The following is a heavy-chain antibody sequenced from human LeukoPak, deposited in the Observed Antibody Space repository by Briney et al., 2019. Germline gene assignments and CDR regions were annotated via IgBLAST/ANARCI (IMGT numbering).Heavy chain of an antibody. Sequence: GGSLSLSCAAPGLSFSDYSMNWVRQAPGKGLERVSYISRSSDSIYYSDSVKGRFTVSRDNAKKSLYLQMNSLRVEEPGVYYCTKDLARHLSLWDYWGEGTLVTVSS. D-gene: IGHD2-21*01. CDR2: ISRSSDSI. J-gene: IGHJ4*02. CDR1: GLSFSDYS. CDR3: TKDLARHLSLWDY. V-gene: IGHV3-21*01.